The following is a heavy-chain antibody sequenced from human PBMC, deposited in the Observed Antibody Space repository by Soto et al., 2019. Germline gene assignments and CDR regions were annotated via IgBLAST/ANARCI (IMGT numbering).Heavy chain of an antibody. CDR3: ARDFPTYYDILTGYSADDY. D-gene: IGHD3-9*01. CDR1: GFTFSSYS. Sequence: GGSLRLSCAASGFTFSSYSMNWVRQAPGKGLEWVSSISSSSSYIYYADSVKGRFAISRDNAKNSLYLQMNSLRAEDTAVYYCARDFPTYYDILTGYSADDYWGQGTLVTVSS. J-gene: IGHJ4*02. V-gene: IGHV3-21*01. CDR2: ISSSSSYI.